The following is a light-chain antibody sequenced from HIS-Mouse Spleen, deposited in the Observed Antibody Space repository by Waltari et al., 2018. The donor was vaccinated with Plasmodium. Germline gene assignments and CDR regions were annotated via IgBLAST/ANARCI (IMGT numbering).Light chain of an antibody. V-gene: IGLV3-10*01. CDR1: ALPKKY. CDR2: GDS. J-gene: IGLJ3*02. CDR3: YSTDSSGNHRV. Sequence: SYELTQPPSVSVSPGPTARITCSGDALPKKYAYWYQQKSGQAPVLVIYGDSKRPSGIPERVSGSSSGTMATWTISGAQVEDEADYYCYSTDSSGNHRVFGGGTKLTVL.